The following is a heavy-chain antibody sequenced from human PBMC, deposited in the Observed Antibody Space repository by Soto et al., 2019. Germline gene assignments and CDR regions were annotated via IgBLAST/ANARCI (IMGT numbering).Heavy chain of an antibody. D-gene: IGHD1-20*01. V-gene: IGHV3-23*01. Sequence: GGSLRLSCAASGFTFSSYAMSWVRQAPGKGLEWVSAISGSGGSTYYADSVKGRFTISRDNSKNTLYLQMNSLRAEDTAVYYCAKVVEIEGDGIPIDQFDYSRQRSSDTVSS. J-gene: IGHJ4*02. CDR3: AKVVEIEGDGIPIDQFDY. CDR1: GFTFSSYA. CDR2: ISGSGGST.